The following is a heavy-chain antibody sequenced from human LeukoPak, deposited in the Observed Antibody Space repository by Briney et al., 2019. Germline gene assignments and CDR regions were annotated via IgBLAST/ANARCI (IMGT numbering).Heavy chain of an antibody. CDR2: ISYDGSNK. CDR3: ARDPGPRRASGGFDY. CDR1: GFTFSSYA. J-gene: IGHJ4*02. Sequence: GGSLRLSCAASGFTFSSYAMHWVRQAPGKGLEWVAVISYDGSNKYYADSVKGRFTISRDNSKNTLYLQMNSLRAEDTAVYYCARDPGPRRASGGFDYWGQGTLVTVSS. V-gene: IGHV3-30-3*01. D-gene: IGHD3-10*01.